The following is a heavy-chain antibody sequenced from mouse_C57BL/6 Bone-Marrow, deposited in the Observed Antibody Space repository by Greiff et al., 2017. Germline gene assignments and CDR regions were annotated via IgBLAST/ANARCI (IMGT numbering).Heavy chain of an antibody. V-gene: IGHV1-55*01. Sequence: QVQLQQPGAELVKPGASVKMSCKASGYTFTSYWITWVKQRPGQGLVWIGDIHPTSGRTNYNEKFKSKAILTVDTSSNTAYMQLSSLTSEDSAVFYCARSGPLGRSFDYWGQGTTLTVSS. CDR1: GYTFTSYW. J-gene: IGHJ2*01. CDR2: IHPTSGRT. CDR3: ARSGPLGRSFDY. D-gene: IGHD4-1*01.